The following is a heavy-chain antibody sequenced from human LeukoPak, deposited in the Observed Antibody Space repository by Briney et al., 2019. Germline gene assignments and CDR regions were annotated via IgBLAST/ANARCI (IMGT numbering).Heavy chain of an antibody. J-gene: IGHJ4*02. D-gene: IGHD3-16*01. V-gene: IGHV3-74*01. CDR2: IKTDGRTT. CDR3: TTGPSYGYEW. Sequence: GGSLRLSCAASGMTFSNHWMHWVRQVPGKGLGWGSLIKTDGRTTIYADSVKGRFTISRDNGKSTLYLQMNSLRAEDTAIYYCTTGPSYGYEWWGQGTVVTVSS. CDR1: GMTFSNHW.